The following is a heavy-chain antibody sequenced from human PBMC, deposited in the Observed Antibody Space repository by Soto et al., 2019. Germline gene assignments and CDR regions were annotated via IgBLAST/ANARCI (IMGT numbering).Heavy chain of an antibody. J-gene: IGHJ5*02. CDR2: ITTSDDIT. D-gene: IGHD2-15*01. CDR3: TKGDSSGYFDPSAGYSTPDH. CDR1: GFIFKGFA. Sequence: EVQLFESGGGLVEPGESLRLSCAASGFIFKGFAMSWVRQAPGKGLEWVSTITTSDDITYSADSVRGRFTISRDNSANTLFLQMSSLRGDDTATYYCTKGDSSGYFDPSAGYSTPDHWGQGTLVTVSS. V-gene: IGHV3-23*01.